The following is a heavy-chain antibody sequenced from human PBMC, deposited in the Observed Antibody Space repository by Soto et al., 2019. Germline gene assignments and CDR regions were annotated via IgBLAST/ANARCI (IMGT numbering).Heavy chain of an antibody. V-gene: IGHV1-69*01. Sequence: SVKVSCKASGGTFSSYAISWVRQAPGQGLEWMGGIIPIFGTANYAQKFQGRVTITADESTSTAYMELSSLRSEDTAVYYCANGRIQLRPSESFDPWGQGTLVTVSS. CDR2: IIPIFGTA. CDR3: ANGRIQLRPSESFDP. J-gene: IGHJ5*02. D-gene: IGHD5-18*01. CDR1: GGTFSSYA.